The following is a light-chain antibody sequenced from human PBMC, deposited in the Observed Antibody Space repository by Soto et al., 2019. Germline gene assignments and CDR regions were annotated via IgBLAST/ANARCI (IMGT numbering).Light chain of an antibody. CDR2: TAS. Sequence: DIQMTQSPSSLSAYVADRVTITCRASQSISSHLNWYQQKPGKAPNLLMYTASNLQSGVPSRFSGSGSGTDFTLTISSLQPEDFATYYCQQSYSTPISFGQGTRLEIK. CDR1: QSISSH. V-gene: IGKV1-39*01. J-gene: IGKJ5*01. CDR3: QQSYSTPIS.